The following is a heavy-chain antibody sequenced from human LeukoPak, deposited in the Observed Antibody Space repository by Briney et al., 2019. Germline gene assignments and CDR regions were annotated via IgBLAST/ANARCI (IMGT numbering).Heavy chain of an antibody. D-gene: IGHD3-9*01. CDR2: FAPEDGET. CDR1: GYTFTGYY. Sequence: ASVKVSCKASGYTFTGYYMHWVRQAPGKGPEWMGGFAPEDGETIYAQKFQGRVTMTEDTSTDTAYMELSSLRSEDTAVYYCAAKYYDVLTGYFDYWGQGTLVTVSS. CDR3: AAKYYDVLTGYFDY. V-gene: IGHV1-24*01. J-gene: IGHJ4*02.